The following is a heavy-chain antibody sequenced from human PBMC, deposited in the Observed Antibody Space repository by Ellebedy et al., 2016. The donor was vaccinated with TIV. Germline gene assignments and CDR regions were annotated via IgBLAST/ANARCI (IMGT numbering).Heavy chain of an antibody. CDR2: IRVDGNEK. V-gene: IGHV3-7*01. J-gene: IGHJ3*02. D-gene: IGHD4-17*01. Sequence: GESLKISCGTSGFSFRSYWMTWVRQAPGKGLEWVANIRVDGNEKYYVDSVKGRFTISRDNAKNSLYLQMHSLRADDTAVYYCATDGSYGDYLSPAHASVMWGQGTMVSVSS. CDR1: GFSFRSYW. CDR3: ATDGSYGDYLSPAHASVM.